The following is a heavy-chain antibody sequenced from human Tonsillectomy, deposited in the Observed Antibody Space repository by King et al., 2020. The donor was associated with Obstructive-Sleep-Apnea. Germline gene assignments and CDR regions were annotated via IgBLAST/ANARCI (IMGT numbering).Heavy chain of an antibody. CDR3: ARGRFGESNYGMDV. D-gene: IGHD3-10*01. J-gene: IGHJ6*02. CDR1: GGSISSGGYS. CDR2: IYYSGST. Sequence: QLQESGPGLVKPSQTLSLTCAVSGGSISSGGYSWSWIRQPPGKGLEWIGYIYYSGSTYYNPSLKSRVTISVDTSKNQFSLKLSSVTAADTAVYYCARGRFGESNYGMDVWGQGTTVTVSS. V-gene: IGHV4-30-4*07.